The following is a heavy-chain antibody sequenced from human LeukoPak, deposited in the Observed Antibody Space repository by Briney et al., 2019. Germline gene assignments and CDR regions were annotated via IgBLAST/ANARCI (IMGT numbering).Heavy chain of an antibody. D-gene: IGHD1-1*01. V-gene: IGHV3-30*18. CDR1: GFTFSSYG. CDR2: ISYDGSNK. CDR3: AKPLDVSSSPFDY. Sequence: GGSLRLSCAASGFTFSSYGMHWVRQAPGKGLEWVAVISYDGSNKYYADSVKGRFTISRDNSKNTLYLQMNSLRAEDTAVYYCAKPLDVSSSPFDYWGQGTLVTVSS. J-gene: IGHJ4*02.